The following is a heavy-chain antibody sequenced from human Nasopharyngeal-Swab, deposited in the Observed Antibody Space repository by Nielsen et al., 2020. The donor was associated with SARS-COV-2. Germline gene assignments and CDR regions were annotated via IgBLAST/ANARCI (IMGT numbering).Heavy chain of an antibody. V-gene: IGHV3-11*05. CDR3: ARAALTVTYSFDY. CDR2: ISSSSSYT. CDR1: GFTFSDYY. Sequence: GESLKISCAASGFTFSDYYMSWIRQAPGKGLEWVSYISSSSSYTNYADSVKGQFTISRDNAKNSLYLQMNSLRAEDTAVYYCARAALTVTYSFDYWGQGTLVTVSS. J-gene: IGHJ4*02. D-gene: IGHD3-16*01.